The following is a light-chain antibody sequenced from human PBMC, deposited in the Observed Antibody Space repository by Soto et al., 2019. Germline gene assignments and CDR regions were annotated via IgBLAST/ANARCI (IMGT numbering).Light chain of an antibody. V-gene: IGKV1-5*03. CDR2: KAS. CDR3: QQYSSYSPYT. CDR1: QSISSW. Sequence: DIPMTQSPSTLSASVGDRVTITCRASQSISSWLAWYLQKPGKAPKLLIYKASTLQDGVPSRFSGSGSGTEFTLTIISLQPDDFATYYCQQYSSYSPYTFGQGTKLEIK. J-gene: IGKJ2*01.